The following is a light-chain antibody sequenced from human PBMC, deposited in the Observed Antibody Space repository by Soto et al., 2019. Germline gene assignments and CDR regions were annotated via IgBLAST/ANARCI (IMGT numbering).Light chain of an antibody. CDR2: AAS. CDR3: QQSYSSPPT. V-gene: IGKV1-39*01. Sequence: DIQMTQSPSSLSASVEDRAIITCRASQSISNHLNWYQQKPGKAPKLLIFAASGLQSGVPSRFSGSRSGPDFTLTISSLQPEDFATYYCQQSYSSPPTFGQGTKVDIK. CDR1: QSISNH. J-gene: IGKJ1*01.